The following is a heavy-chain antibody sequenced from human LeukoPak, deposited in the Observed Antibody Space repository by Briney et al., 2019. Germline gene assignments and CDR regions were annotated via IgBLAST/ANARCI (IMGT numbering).Heavy chain of an antibody. CDR2: MNPNSGNT. Sequence: ASVKDSCKASGYTFTSYDINWVRQATGQGLEWMGWMNPNSGNTGYAQKFQGRVTMTRNTSISTAYMELSSLRSEDAAVYYCARAPKRVWGSYRPFDYWGQGTLVTVSS. J-gene: IGHJ4*02. D-gene: IGHD3-16*02. CDR3: ARAPKRVWGSYRPFDY. CDR1: GYTFTSYD. V-gene: IGHV1-8*01.